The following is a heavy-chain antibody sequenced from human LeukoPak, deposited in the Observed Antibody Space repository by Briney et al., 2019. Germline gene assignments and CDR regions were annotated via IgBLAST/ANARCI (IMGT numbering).Heavy chain of an antibody. CDR2: ISGNGGST. D-gene: IGHD6-19*01. J-gene: IGHJ4*02. Sequence: GGSLRLSCEASGFTFSNYGMNWVRQAPGKGLEWVSGISGNGGSTYYGESVKGRFTISRDNSKNTMYLQMNSLRADDTAVYYCAKAHQWLGYVAYWGQGTLVTVSS. CDR1: GFTFSNYG. CDR3: AKAHQWLGYVAY. V-gene: IGHV3-23*01.